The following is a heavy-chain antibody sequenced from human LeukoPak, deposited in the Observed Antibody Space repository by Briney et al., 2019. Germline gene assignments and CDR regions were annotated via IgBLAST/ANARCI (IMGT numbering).Heavy chain of an antibody. Sequence: GGSLRLSCAASGFTFSSYSMSWVRQAPGKGLEWVSSISSSSSYIYYADSVKGRFTISRDNAKNSLYLQMNSLRAEDTAVYYCARDGGGYSSSNFDYWGQGTLVTVSS. CDR1: GFTFSSYS. J-gene: IGHJ4*02. D-gene: IGHD6-6*01. V-gene: IGHV3-21*01. CDR2: ISSSSSYI. CDR3: ARDGGGYSSSNFDY.